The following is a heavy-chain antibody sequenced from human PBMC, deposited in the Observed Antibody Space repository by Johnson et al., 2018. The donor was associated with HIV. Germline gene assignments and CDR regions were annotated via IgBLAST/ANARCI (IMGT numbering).Heavy chain of an antibody. Sequence: VQLVESGGGLVRPGGSLRLSCAPSTFSVSSNSMTWVRQAPGKGLEWISVIYSGGSTYYADSVKGRFTISRDNSKNTVYLQMNSLRVEDTAVYYCAGDFPPKRVTTVVTERLGAFDIWGQGTMVTVSS. CDR1: TFSVSSNS. D-gene: IGHD4-23*01. CDR2: IYSGGST. CDR3: AGDFPPKRVTTVVTERLGAFDI. V-gene: IGHV3-66*01. J-gene: IGHJ3*02.